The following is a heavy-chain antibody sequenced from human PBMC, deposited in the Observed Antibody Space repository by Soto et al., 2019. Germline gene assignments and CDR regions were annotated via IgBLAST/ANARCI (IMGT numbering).Heavy chain of an antibody. D-gene: IGHD1-26*01. CDR3: ARGVGGSEVGMEY. V-gene: IGHV3-33*01. Sequence: GGSLRLSCAAAGFTFITYGMHWVRQTPCKGLEWVAFIWFDGSNKYYADSVKGRFTVSRDNSKNTLHLQMNSLRVEDTAVYFCARGVGGSEVGMEYWGQGTLVTVSS. J-gene: IGHJ4*02. CDR1: GFTFITYG. CDR2: IWFDGSNK.